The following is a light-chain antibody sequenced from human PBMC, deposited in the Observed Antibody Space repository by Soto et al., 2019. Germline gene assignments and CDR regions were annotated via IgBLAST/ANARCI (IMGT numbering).Light chain of an antibody. V-gene: IGLV1-47*02. Sequence: QSVLTQPPSASGTRGQRVTISCSGTSSNIGSNYVCWYQHLPGTAPKLLIYSNNQRPSGVPDRFSGSKSGTSASLAISGLRSEDAADYYCATWDDSLSGHYVFGTGTKVTVL. CDR2: SNN. J-gene: IGLJ1*01. CDR1: SSNIGSNY. CDR3: ATWDDSLSGHYV.